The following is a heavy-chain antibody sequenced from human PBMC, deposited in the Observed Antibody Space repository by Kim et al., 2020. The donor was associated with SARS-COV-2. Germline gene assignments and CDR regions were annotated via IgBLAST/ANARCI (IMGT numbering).Heavy chain of an antibody. D-gene: IGHD2-2*01. V-gene: IGHV3-53*01. CDR3: ARDRPYCSSTSCEQGAFDI. Sequence: GGSLRLSCAASGFTVSSNYMSWVRQAPGKGLEWVSVIYSGGSTYYADSVKGRFTISRDNSKNTLYLQMNSLRAEDTAVYYCARDRPYCSSTSCEQGAFDIWGQGTMVTVSS. J-gene: IGHJ3*02. CDR1: GFTVSSNY. CDR2: IYSGGST.